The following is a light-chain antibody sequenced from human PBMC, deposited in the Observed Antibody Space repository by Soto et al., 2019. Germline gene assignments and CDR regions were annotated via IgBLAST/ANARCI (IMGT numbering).Light chain of an antibody. CDR3: QQRSNWPPIT. V-gene: IGKV3-15*01. J-gene: IGKJ5*01. CDR1: ENVNNK. Sequence: EVVMTQSPATLSVSPGERATLFCRASENVNNKLAWYQQKPGQAPRLLVFEASTRATGIPARFSGSGSGTEFTLTINSLQSEDFAVYYCQQRSNWPPITFGQGTRLEIK. CDR2: EAS.